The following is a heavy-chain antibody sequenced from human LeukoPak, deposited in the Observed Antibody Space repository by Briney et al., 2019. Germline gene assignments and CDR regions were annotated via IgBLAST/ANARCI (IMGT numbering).Heavy chain of an antibody. Sequence: SETLSLTCTVSGGSISSGSYYWSWIRQPAGKGLEWIGRIYTSGSTNYNPSLKSRATISVDTSKNQFSLKLSSVTAADTAVYYCARSDYGMDVWGQGTTATVSS. V-gene: IGHV4-61*02. CDR3: ARSDYGMDV. J-gene: IGHJ6*02. CDR1: GGSISSGSYY. CDR2: IYTSGST.